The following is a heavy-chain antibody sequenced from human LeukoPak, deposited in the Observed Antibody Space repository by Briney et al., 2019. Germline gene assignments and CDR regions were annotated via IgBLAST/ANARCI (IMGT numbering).Heavy chain of an antibody. CDR3: TRMHSAYDYAWNY. V-gene: IGHV1-2*02. Sequence: ASVKVSCKASGYTFTDYYMHWVRQAPGQGLEWMGWINPNSGDTNYAQKFQGRVTMTRDTSIRTAYMDLRSPRSDDTAVYYRTRMHSAYDYAWNYWGQGTLVTVSS. J-gene: IGHJ4*02. CDR2: INPNSGDT. CDR1: GYTFTDYY. D-gene: IGHD5-12*01.